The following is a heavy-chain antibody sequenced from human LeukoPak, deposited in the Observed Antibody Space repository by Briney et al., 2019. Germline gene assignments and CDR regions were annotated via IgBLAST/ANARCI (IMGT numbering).Heavy chain of an antibody. CDR2: ITGEGHKT. CDR3: ARVNRGYDY. V-gene: IGHV3-64*02. D-gene: IGHD5-12*01. Sequence: GGSLRLSCAASGFTFGSYSMHWVRQAPGIGLEYVSAITGEGHKTFYADSVMGRFTISRENSKNTLYLQMGSLRPEDMAVYYCARVNRGYDYWGQGVLVTVSS. CDR1: GFTFGSYS. J-gene: IGHJ4*02.